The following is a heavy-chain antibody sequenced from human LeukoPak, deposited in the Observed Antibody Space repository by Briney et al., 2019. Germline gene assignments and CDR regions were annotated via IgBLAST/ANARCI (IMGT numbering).Heavy chain of an antibody. J-gene: IGHJ6*03. Sequence: GGSLRLSCAASGFTFSSYSMNWVRQAPGKGLKWVSSISSSSSYIYYAGSVKGRFTISRDNAKKSLYLQMNSLRAEDTAVYYCARVADGWYGYYYYYMDVWGKGTTVTVSS. CDR2: ISSSSSYI. CDR1: GFTFSSYS. D-gene: IGHD6-19*01. V-gene: IGHV3-21*01. CDR3: ARVADGWYGYYYYYMDV.